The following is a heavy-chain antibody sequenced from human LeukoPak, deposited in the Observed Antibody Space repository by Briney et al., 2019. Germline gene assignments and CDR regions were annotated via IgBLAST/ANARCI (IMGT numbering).Heavy chain of an antibody. CDR3: ARIPGYSYGYDAFDI. D-gene: IGHD5-18*01. Sequence: SETLSLTCTVSGGSISSYYWSWTRQPPGKGLEWIGYIYYSGSTNYNPSLKSRVTISVDTSKNQFSLKLSSVTAADTAVYYCARIPGYSYGYDAFDIWGQGTMVTVSS. J-gene: IGHJ3*02. V-gene: IGHV4-59*01. CDR2: IYYSGST. CDR1: GGSISSYY.